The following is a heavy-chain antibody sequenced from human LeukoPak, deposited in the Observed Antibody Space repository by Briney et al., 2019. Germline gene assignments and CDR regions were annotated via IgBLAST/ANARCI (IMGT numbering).Heavy chain of an antibody. V-gene: IGHV3-7*01. Sequence: GGSLRLSCAASGFRFSGFWMSWVRQAPGKGLEWVANIKEDGSDTYYVDSVKGRFTISRDNAKNSVYLQMSSLRDEDTAVYYCTRDPPHGVYDSSDTPFYYWGQGTLVTVSS. CDR2: IKEDGSDT. J-gene: IGHJ4*02. CDR1: GFRFSGFW. D-gene: IGHD3-22*01. CDR3: TRDPPHGVYDSSDTPFYY.